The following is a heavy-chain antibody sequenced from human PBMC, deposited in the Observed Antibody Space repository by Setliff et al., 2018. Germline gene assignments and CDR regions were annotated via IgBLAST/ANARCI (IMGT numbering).Heavy chain of an antibody. D-gene: IGHD3-16*01. CDR2: ISSSGSTI. V-gene: IGHV3-11*04. CDR1: GFTFSDYY. CDR3: ARDEPTFSLAALGY. J-gene: IGHJ4*02. Sequence: PGGSLRLSCAASGFTFSDYYMSWIRQAPGKGLEWVSYISSSGSTIYYADSVKGRFTISRDNAKNSLYLQMNSLRAEDTAVYYCARDEPTFSLAALGYWGQGTLVTVSS.